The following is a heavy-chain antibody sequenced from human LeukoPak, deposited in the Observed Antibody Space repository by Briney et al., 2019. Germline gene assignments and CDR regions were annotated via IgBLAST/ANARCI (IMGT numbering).Heavy chain of an antibody. CDR1: GYTLTELS. J-gene: IGHJ4*02. CDR3: ATGPGYSSGWDSDY. CDR2: FDPEDGET. V-gene: IGHV1-24*01. D-gene: IGHD6-19*01. Sequence: ASVKVSCKVSGYTLTELSMHWVRQAPGKGLEWMGGFDPEDGETIYAQKFQGRVTMTEDTSTDTANMELSSLRSEDTAVYYCATGPGYSSGWDSDYWGQGTLVTVSS.